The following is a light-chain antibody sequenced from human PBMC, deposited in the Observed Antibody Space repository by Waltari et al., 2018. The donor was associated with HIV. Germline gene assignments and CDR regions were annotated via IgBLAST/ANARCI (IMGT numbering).Light chain of an antibody. V-gene: IGLV2-8*01. Sequence: QSALTQPPSASGSPGQSVTISCTGTSSDVGGYNYVSWYQRHPGKAPKLMIYEVTKRPSGVPDRFSGAKSVNTASLTGSGLQADDEADYYCSSYAGSNNFVFGTGTKVTVL. CDR3: SSYAGSNNFV. J-gene: IGLJ1*01. CDR2: EVT. CDR1: SSDVGGYNY.